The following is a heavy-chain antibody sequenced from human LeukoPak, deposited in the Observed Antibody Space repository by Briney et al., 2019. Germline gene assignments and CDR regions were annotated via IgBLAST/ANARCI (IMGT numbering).Heavy chain of an antibody. CDR1: GFTFSSYA. CDR3: AKGHRSPDYYDSSGYYLVDY. CDR2: ISGSGGST. Sequence: HPGGSLRLSCAASGFTFSSYAMSWVRQAPGKGLEWVSAISGSGGSTYYADSVKGRFTISRDNSKNTLYLRMNSLRAEDTAVYYCAKGHRSPDYYDSSGYYLVDYWGQGTLVTVSS. D-gene: IGHD3-22*01. V-gene: IGHV3-23*01. J-gene: IGHJ4*02.